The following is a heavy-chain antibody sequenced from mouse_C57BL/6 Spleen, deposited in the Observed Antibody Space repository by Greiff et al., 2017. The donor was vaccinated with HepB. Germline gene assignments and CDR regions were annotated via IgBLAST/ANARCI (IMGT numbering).Heavy chain of an antibody. D-gene: IGHD1-1*01. Sequence: EVKLVESGGGLVKPGGSLKLSCAASGFTFSSYTMSWVRQTPEKRLEWVATISGGGGNTYYPDSVKGRFTISRDNAKNTLYLQMSSLRSEDTALYYCARQEDGSPFDYWGQGTTLTVSS. CDR1: GFTFSSYT. V-gene: IGHV5-9*01. J-gene: IGHJ2*01. CDR2: ISGGGGNT. CDR3: ARQEDGSPFDY.